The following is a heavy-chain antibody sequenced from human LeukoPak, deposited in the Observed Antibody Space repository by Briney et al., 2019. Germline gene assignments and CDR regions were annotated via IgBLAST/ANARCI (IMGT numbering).Heavy chain of an antibody. Sequence: GGSLRLSCAASGFTFSSCWMSWVRQAPGKGLEWVANIKQDGSEKYYVDSVKGRFTISRDNAKNSLYLQMNSLRAEDTAVYYCARGFDGDSLFDYWGQGTLVTVSS. CDR3: ARGFDGDSLFDY. CDR1: GFTFSSCW. D-gene: IGHD4-17*01. CDR2: IKQDGSEK. J-gene: IGHJ4*02. V-gene: IGHV3-7*01.